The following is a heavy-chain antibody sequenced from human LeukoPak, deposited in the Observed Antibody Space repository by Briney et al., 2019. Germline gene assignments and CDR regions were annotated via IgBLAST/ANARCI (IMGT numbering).Heavy chain of an antibody. CDR1: GGSFSGYY. J-gene: IGHJ4*02. Sequence: SETLSLTCAVYGGSFSGYYWSWIRQPPGKGLEWIGEINHSGSTNYNPSLKSRVTISVDTSKNQFSLTLSSVTAADTAVYYCARGVGGSYYIRWGQGTLVTVSS. CDR2: INHSGST. V-gene: IGHV4-34*01. D-gene: IGHD1-26*01. CDR3: ARGVGGSYYIR.